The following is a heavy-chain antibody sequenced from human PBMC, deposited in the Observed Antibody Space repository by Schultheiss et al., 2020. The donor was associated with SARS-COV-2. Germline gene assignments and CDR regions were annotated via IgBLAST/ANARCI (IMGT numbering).Heavy chain of an antibody. CDR1: GGSISSGGYY. D-gene: IGHD5-18*01. J-gene: IGHJ6*02. Sequence: SETLSLTCTVSGGSISSGGYYWSWIRQPPGKGLEWIGEINHSGSTNYNPSLKSRVTISVDTSKNQFSLKLSSVTAADTAVYYCARGPRRQLSGYSYGSGYYYYYGMDVWGQGTTVTVSS. CDR2: INHSGST. CDR3: ARGPRRQLSGYSYGSGYYYYYGMDV. V-gene: IGHV4-39*07.